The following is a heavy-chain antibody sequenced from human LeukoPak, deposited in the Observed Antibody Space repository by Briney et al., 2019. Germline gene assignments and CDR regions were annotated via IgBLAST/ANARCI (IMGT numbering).Heavy chain of an antibody. Sequence: AGGSLRLSCAASGFTFSSYSMNWVRQAPGKGLEWVSSISSSSSYIYYADSVKGRFTISRDNAKNSLYLQMNSLRAEDTALYLCAKDLAQDATIWGGWAFDYWGQGTLVTVSS. CDR3: AKDLAQDATIWGGWAFDY. CDR2: ISSSSSYI. V-gene: IGHV3-21*04. CDR1: GFTFSSYS. D-gene: IGHD5-12*01. J-gene: IGHJ4*02.